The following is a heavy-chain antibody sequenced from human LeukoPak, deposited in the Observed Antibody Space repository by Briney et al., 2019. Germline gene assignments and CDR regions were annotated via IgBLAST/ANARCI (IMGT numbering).Heavy chain of an antibody. J-gene: IGHJ6*02. Sequence: SETLSLTCTVSGGSISSYYWSWIWQPPGKGLEWIGYIYYSGSTNYNPSLKSRVTISVDTSKNQFSLKLSSVTAADTAAYYCARLRQFYYYGMDVWGQGTTVTVSS. D-gene: IGHD6-19*01. CDR1: GGSISSYY. V-gene: IGHV4-59*12. CDR2: IYYSGST. CDR3: ARLRQFYYYGMDV.